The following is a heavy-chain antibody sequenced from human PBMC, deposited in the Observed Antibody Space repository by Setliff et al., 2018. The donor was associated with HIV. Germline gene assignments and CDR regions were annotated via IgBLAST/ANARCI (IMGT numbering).Heavy chain of an antibody. J-gene: IGHJ3*02. CDR1: GFPFSSSN. Sequence: GGSLRLSCAASGFPFSSSNMHWVRQAPGKGLEWISYITGDSSRITYADSVKGRFTISRDHAKNSLYLQTNSLRAEDTAIYYCARDTAYFFDIWGQGKMVTVS. CDR3: ARDTAYFFDI. V-gene: IGHV3-48*01. CDR2: ITGDSSRI. D-gene: IGHD1-26*01.